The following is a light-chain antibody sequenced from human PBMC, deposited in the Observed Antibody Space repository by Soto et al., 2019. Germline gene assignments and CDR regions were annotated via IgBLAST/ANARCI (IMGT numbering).Light chain of an antibody. CDR1: SGDVGAYNY. J-gene: IGLJ1*01. Sequence: QSVLTQPPSASGSPGQSVTISCIGTSGDVGAYNYVSWYQQHPGKVPKLMIYEVSKRPSGVPDRFSASKSGNTASLTVSGLQAEDEADYYCSSHGGSNNFYVFXTGTKLTVL. CDR3: SSHGGSNNFYV. CDR2: EVS. V-gene: IGLV2-8*01.